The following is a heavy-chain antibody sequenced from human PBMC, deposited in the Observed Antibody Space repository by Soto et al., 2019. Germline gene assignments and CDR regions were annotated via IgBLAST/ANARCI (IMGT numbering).Heavy chain of an antibody. D-gene: IGHD2-15*01. V-gene: IGHV3-21*01. CDR3: AREPPYCTGSICSSSYYFEQ. Sequence: PGGSLRLSCVASGFTFNEHGMSWVRQAPGKGLEWVSFISSTGNYMYNADSVKDRFTISRDNAKNSLFLQMNSLRADGTAVYYCAREPPYCTGSICSSSYYFEQWGPGTLVTVSS. CDR1: GFTFNEHG. CDR2: ISSTGNYM. J-gene: IGHJ4*02.